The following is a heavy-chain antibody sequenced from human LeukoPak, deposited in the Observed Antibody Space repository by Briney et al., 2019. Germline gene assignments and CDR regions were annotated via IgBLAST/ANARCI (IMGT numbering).Heavy chain of an antibody. D-gene: IGHD2-2*01. Sequence: SETLSLTCAVYGESFDGFYWNWIRQPPGKGLEWIGEINYSGMTNYSPALMTRVAISADSSKRQFSLDLTSVTAADTAVYYCAIRLATSRLATATTWFDPWGQGTLVSVSS. CDR1: GESFDGFY. CDR2: INYSGMT. V-gene: IGHV4-34*01. J-gene: IGHJ5*02. CDR3: AIRLATSRLATATTWFDP.